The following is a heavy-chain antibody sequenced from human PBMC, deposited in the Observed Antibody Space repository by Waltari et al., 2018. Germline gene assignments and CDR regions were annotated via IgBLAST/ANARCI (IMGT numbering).Heavy chain of an antibody. CDR2: IRSKAYGGTT. D-gene: IGHD6-6*01. Sequence: EVQLVESGGGLVQPGRSLRLSCTASGFTFGDYAMSWVRQAPGKGPEWVGFIRSKAYGGTTEYAASVKGRFTISRDDSKSIAYLQMNSLKTEDTAVYYCTRGGSSSEFWGQGTLVTVSS. V-gene: IGHV3-49*04. J-gene: IGHJ4*02. CDR1: GFTFGDYA. CDR3: TRGGSSSEF.